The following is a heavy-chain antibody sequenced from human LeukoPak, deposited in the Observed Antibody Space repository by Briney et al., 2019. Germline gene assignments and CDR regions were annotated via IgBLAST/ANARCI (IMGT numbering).Heavy chain of an antibody. Sequence: SETLSLTCAVYGGSFSGYYWSWIRQPPGKGLEWIGQINHSGSTNYNPSLKSRVTISVDTSKNQFSLKLSSVTAADTAVYYCALGYCSSTSCVRAFDIWGQGTMVTVSS. V-gene: IGHV4-34*01. CDR3: ALGYCSSTSCVRAFDI. CDR2: INHSGST. J-gene: IGHJ3*02. D-gene: IGHD2-2*01. CDR1: GGSFSGYY.